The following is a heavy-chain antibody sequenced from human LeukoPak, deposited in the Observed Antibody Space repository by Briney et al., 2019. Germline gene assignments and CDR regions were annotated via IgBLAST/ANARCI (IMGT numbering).Heavy chain of an antibody. J-gene: IGHJ4*02. Sequence: GGSLRLSCAASGFTFDDYAMHWVRQAPGKGLEWVSLISADGGGTYYAASVRGRVTISRDYSKNSLYLQMNSLRTEDTALYYCAKSLYNVYYFDYWGQGTLVTVSS. D-gene: IGHD3-10*01. CDR3: AKSLYNVYYFDY. CDR1: GFTFDDYA. CDR2: ISADGGGT. V-gene: IGHV3-43*02.